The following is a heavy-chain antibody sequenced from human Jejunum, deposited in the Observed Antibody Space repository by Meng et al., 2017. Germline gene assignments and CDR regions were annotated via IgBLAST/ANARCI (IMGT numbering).Heavy chain of an antibody. D-gene: IGHD1-14*01. Sequence: EQLQHGGAGLLTPTETLPLTCAVYGGSSSGFYLSWIRQPPGKGLEWIGEIHPSGSTDYNPSLKSRLTISLDTSKNQFSLSLNSATAADTGIYYCTRGTDRAKSGDYWGQGTLVTVSS. CDR2: IHPSGST. CDR1: GGSSSGFY. CDR3: TRGTDRAKSGDY. V-gene: IGHV4-34*01. J-gene: IGHJ4*02.